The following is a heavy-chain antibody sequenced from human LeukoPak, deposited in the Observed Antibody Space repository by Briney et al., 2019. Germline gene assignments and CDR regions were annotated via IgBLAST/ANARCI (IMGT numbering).Heavy chain of an antibody. V-gene: IGHV1-2*02. D-gene: IGHD5-12*01. Sequence: ASVKVSCKASGYNFTGYYLHWVRQAPGQGLEWMGWINPNTGGTNYAQKFQGRVTMTRDTSISTAYMELSRLRSDDTAVYYCARFYSGYGNYYYYMDVWGKGTTVTVSS. J-gene: IGHJ6*03. CDR2: INPNTGGT. CDR1: GYNFTGYY. CDR3: ARFYSGYGNYYYYMDV.